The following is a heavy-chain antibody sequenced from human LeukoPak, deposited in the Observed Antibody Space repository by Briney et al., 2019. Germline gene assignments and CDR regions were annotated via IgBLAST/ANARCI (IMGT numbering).Heavy chain of an antibody. CDR3: ARDQWPVQRGAYAFDI. CDR1: GCTFSNYG. V-gene: IGHV1-18*01. CDR2: ISAYNTNS. J-gene: IGHJ3*02. D-gene: IGHD6-19*01. Sequence: ASVKVSCKASGCTFSNYGITWVRQVPGQGLEWMGWISAYNTNSNYAQKFQGRVTLTTDTSTSTAYMELRRLRSDDTAVYYCARDQWPVQRGAYAFDIWGQGTMVTVSS.